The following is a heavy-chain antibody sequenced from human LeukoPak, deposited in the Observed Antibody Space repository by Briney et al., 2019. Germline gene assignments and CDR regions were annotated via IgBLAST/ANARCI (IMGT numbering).Heavy chain of an antibody. Sequence: PSESLSLTCTLSGGSISGHCCSAVRQPPRKALEWIGYIYYIGIINYNPSLKSRVTISLDTPKNQFSLKLSSVIAADTALYYCARHGQNRDLYDSGSYNAYDIWGPVTMVTVSS. CDR1: GGSISGHC. V-gene: IGHV4-59*08. D-gene: IGHD3-10*01. CDR2: IYYIGII. J-gene: IGHJ3*02. CDR3: ARHGQNRDLYDSGSYNAYDI.